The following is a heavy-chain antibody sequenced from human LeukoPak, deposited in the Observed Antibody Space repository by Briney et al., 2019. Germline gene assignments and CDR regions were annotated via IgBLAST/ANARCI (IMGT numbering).Heavy chain of an antibody. CDR2: ISYDGSNK. CDR3: AKDGVRKSSSWDHFDY. V-gene: IGHV3-30*18. CDR1: GFSFSTYA. Sequence: AGGSLRLSCAASGFSFSTYAMNWVRQAPGKGLEWVAVISYDGSNKYYADSVKGRFTNSRDNSKNTLYLQMNSLRAEDTAVYYCAKDGVRKSSSWDHFDYWGQGTLVTVSS. J-gene: IGHJ4*02. D-gene: IGHD6-13*01.